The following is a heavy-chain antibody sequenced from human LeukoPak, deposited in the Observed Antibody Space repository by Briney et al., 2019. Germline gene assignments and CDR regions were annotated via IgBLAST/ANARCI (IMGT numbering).Heavy chain of an antibody. CDR3: AKGPAGHYYGSGSYYNGFDY. CDR2: ISGSGGST. Sequence: GGSLRLSCAAFGFTFSSYAMSWVRHAPGKGLEWVSAISGSGGSTYYADSVKGRFTISRDNSKNTLYLQMNSLRAEDTAVYYCAKGPAGHYYGSGSYYNGFDYWGQGTLVTVSS. D-gene: IGHD3-10*01. CDR1: GFTFSSYA. J-gene: IGHJ4*02. V-gene: IGHV3-23*01.